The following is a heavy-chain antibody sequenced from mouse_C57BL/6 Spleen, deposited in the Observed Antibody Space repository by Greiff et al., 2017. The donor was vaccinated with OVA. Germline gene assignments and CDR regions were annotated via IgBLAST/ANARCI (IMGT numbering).Heavy chain of an antibody. V-gene: IGHV1-74*01. CDR3: AIGTTVVAEAMDY. D-gene: IGHD1-1*01. CDR1: GYTFTSYW. CDR2: IHPSDSDT. Sequence: VQLQQPGAELVKPGASVKVSCKASGYTFTSYWMHWVKQRPGQGLEWIGRIHPSDSDTNYNQKFKGKATLTVDKSSSTAYMQLSRLTSEDSAVYYCAIGTTVVAEAMDYWGQGTSVTVSS. J-gene: IGHJ4*01.